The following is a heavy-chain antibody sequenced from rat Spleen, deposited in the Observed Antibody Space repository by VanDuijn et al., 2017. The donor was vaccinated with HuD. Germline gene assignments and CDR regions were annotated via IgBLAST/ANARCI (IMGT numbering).Heavy chain of an antibody. CDR3: TTVERTYWYFDF. V-gene: IGHV5-31*01. J-gene: IGHJ1*01. CDR1: GFTFNNYW. CDR2: ITNTGGSI. Sequence: EVQLVESGGGLVQPGRSLKLSCVASGFTFNNYWMTWIRQAPGKGLEWVASITNTGGSIYYPDSVKGRFTISRDNAKSTLYLQMNSLRSEDTATYYCTTVERTYWYFDFWGPGTMVTVSS.